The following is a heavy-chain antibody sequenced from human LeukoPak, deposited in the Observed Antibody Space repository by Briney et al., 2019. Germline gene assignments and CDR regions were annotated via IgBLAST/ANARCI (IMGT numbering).Heavy chain of an antibody. CDR1: GGSFSGYY. V-gene: IGHV4-34*01. CDR2: INHSGST. Sequence: SETLSLTCAVYGGSFSGYYWSWIRQPPVKGLEWIGEINHSGSTNYNPSLKSRVTISVDTSKNQFSLKLSSVTAADTAVYYCARGLHPRYPPQGVGFDPWGQGTLVTVSS. D-gene: IGHD2-21*01. CDR3: ARGLHPRYPPQGVGFDP. J-gene: IGHJ5*02.